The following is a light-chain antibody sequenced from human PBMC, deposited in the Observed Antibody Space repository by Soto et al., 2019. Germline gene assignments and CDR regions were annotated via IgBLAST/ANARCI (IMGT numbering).Light chain of an antibody. Sequence: VVTQSPATLSVFPGETATLSCRASQSVSSDLAWYQQRPGQAPRLLIYGASTRATGIPARFRGSGSGTEFRLTIRSLQSEDFATYYGQQYNTWHPKMAFGRGTKVEIK. CDR3: QQYNTWHPKMA. CDR2: GAS. J-gene: IGKJ1*01. V-gene: IGKV3-15*01. CDR1: QSVSSD.